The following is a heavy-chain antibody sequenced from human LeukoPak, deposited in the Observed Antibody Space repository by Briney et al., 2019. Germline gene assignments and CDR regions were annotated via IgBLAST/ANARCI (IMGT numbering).Heavy chain of an antibody. Sequence: SETLSLTCTVSGDSISSDNHNWGWIRQPPGKGPEWIATLYFSGTIYYNPSLKGRITVPVDTSKNQFSLNLSSVTAADTAVYYCARHAKGSTVVTPSAFDVWGQGTMVTVSS. D-gene: IGHD4-23*01. CDR2: LYFSGTI. V-gene: IGHV4-39*01. CDR3: ARHAKGSTVVTPSAFDV. J-gene: IGHJ3*01. CDR1: GDSISSDNHN.